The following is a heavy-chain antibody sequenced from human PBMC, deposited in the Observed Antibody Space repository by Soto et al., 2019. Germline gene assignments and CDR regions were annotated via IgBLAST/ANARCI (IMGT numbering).Heavy chain of an antibody. V-gene: IGHV3-23*01. CDR3: AKDPEGYCSSTRCYTYHGLDV. D-gene: IGHD2-2*01. CDR1: GFTFSSFA. J-gene: IGHJ6*02. CDR2: ISGSDGST. Sequence: GGSLRLSCAASGFTFSSFAMSWVRQAPGKGLEWVSTISGSDGSTYYADSVKGRFTIFRDNSKNTLYVLMNRLRAEDTAVYYCAKDPEGYCSSTRCYTYHGLDVWGQGTTVTVSS.